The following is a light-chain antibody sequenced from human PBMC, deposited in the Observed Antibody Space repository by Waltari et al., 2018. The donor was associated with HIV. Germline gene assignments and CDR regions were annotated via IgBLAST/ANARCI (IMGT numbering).Light chain of an antibody. J-gene: IGKJ2*01. CDR2: GAS. CDR3: QQYGSPPAT. CDR1: QSVSSSY. V-gene: IGKV3-20*01. Sequence: EIVLTQSPGTLSLSPGERATLSCRASQSVSSSYLAWYQQKPGQAPRLLIYGASSRATGIPDRFSGSGSGTDFTLTISRLGPEDFAVYYCQQYGSPPATFGQGTKLEIK.